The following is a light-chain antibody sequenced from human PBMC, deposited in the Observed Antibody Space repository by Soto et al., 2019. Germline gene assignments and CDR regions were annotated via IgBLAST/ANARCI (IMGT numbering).Light chain of an antibody. V-gene: IGKV1-17*01. CDR1: QGISTY. Sequence: DIQMTQSPSSLSASVGDRLTITCRASQGISTYLNWYQQKPGKAPKLLIYAASTLQSGVPSRFSGSGSATDFTLTISSLQPEDFATYYCLQHNNYPLTFGQGTKVDIK. CDR3: LQHNNYPLT. CDR2: AAS. J-gene: IGKJ1*01.